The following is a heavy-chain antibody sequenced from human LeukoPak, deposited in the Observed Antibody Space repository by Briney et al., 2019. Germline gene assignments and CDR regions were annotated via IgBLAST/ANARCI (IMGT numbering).Heavy chain of an antibody. V-gene: IGHV3-33*01. J-gene: IGHJ4*02. CDR2: IWYDGSNK. CDR1: GFTFSSYD. D-gene: IGHD6-6*01. CDR3: ARDSSSSSHYFDY. Sequence: GGSLRLSCAASGFTFSSYDMHWVRQAPGKGLEWVTVIWYDGSNKYYADSVKGRFTISRDNSKNTQYLQMNSLRVEDTAVYYCARDSSSSSHYFDYWGQGSLVTVSS.